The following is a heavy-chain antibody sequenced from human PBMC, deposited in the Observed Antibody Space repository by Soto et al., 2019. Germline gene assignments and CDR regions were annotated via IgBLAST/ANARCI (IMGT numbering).Heavy chain of an antibody. CDR2: LYYTGVT. CDR1: GGSVNTGSYY. J-gene: IGHJ6*02. D-gene: IGHD3-3*01. V-gene: IGHV4-61*01. CDR3: ARVGYDFWTGGDYYYYGMDV. Sequence: SETLSLTCTVSGGSVNTGSYYWIWVRQPPGKGLQWIGYLYYTGVTSYNPSLKSRVTISLDTSKNQFSLTLSSVTAADTAIYYCARVGYDFWTGGDYYYYGMDVWGQGTTVTVSS.